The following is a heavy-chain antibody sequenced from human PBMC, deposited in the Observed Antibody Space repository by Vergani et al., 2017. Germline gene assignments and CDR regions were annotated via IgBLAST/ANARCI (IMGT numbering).Heavy chain of an antibody. D-gene: IGHD1-26*01. CDR1: GGSFSGYY. Sequence: QVQLQQWGAGLLKPSETLSLTCAVYGGSFSGYYWSWIRQPPGKGLEWIGEINHSGSTNYNPSLKSRVIISVDTSKNQFSLKLNSVTAADTAVYYCARGLGKWERYDYYYYMYFWGKGTTVTVSS. CDR3: ARGLGKWERYDYYYYMYF. CDR2: INHSGST. J-gene: IGHJ6*03. V-gene: IGHV4-34*01.